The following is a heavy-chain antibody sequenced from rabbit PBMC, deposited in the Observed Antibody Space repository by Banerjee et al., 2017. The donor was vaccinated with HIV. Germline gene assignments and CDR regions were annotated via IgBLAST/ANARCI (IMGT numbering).Heavy chain of an antibody. V-gene: IGHV1S40*01. CDR3: ARADSYYIDRLDL. D-gene: IGHD8-1*01. CDR1: GFSFSSSYY. Sequence: QSLEESGGDLVKPGASLTLTCTASGFSFSSSYYMCWVRQAPGKGLEWIACIYTSSGRTDYASWAKGRFTISKTSSTTVTLQLNSLTAADTATYFCARADSYYIDRLDLWGPGTLVTVS. J-gene: IGHJ3*01. CDR2: IYTSSGRT.